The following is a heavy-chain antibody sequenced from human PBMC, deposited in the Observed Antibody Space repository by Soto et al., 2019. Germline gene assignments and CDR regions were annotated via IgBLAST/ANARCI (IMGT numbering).Heavy chain of an antibody. CDR3: ARQATWPDRSYFDY. CDR1: GGSISSTAYY. J-gene: IGHJ4*02. CDR2: IYYSGST. Sequence: QPHLQESGPGLVKPSETLSLTCTVSGGSISSTAYYWGWIRQPPGKGLEWIGTIYYSGSTYYNPSLKSRVTISVDTYTNRFSLKLSSVTAADSAVYYCARQATWPDRSYFDYWGKGPLVTVAS. V-gene: IGHV4-39*01.